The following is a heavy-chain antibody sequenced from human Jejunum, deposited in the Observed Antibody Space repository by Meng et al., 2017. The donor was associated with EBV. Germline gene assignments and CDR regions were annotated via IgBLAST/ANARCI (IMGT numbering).Heavy chain of an antibody. CDR3: AREIPAAGKFDS. V-gene: IGHV4-59*01. Sequence: QGQLQEAGPGLVKPSETLSLTCTVSGGSISGSYWNWIRQSPGKGLEWIGYVYYTGGINYNPSLRGRVTISVDTSKNQFSLNLISVTAADTAVYFCAREIPAAGKFDSWGQGALVTVSS. J-gene: IGHJ4*02. D-gene: IGHD6-13*01. CDR2: VYYTGGI. CDR1: GGSISGSY.